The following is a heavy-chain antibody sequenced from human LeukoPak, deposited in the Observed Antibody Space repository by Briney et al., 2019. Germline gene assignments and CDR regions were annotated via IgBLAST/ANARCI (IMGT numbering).Heavy chain of an antibody. J-gene: IGHJ4*02. Sequence: SETLSLTCAVYGGSFSGYYWSWIRQPPGKGLEWIGEINHSGSTNYNPSLKSRVTISVDRSKNQFSLKLSSVTAADTAVYYCARGGGYYLFDYWGQGTLVTVSS. CDR1: GGSFSGYY. CDR3: ARGGGYYLFDY. D-gene: IGHD3-22*01. V-gene: IGHV4-34*01. CDR2: INHSGST.